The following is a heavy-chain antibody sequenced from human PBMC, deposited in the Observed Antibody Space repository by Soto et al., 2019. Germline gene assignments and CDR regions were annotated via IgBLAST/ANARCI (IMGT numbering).Heavy chain of an antibody. Sequence: GGSLRLSCAASGFTFSGSAMHCVRQASGKGLEWVGRIRSKANSYATAYAASVKGRFTISRDDSKNTAYLQMNSLKTEDTAVYYCTRLHYDSGRPRGTYYYYGMDVWGQGTTVTVSS. CDR1: GFTFSGSA. CDR2: IRSKANSYAT. V-gene: IGHV3-73*01. CDR3: TRLHYDSGRPRGTYYYYGMDV. J-gene: IGHJ6*02. D-gene: IGHD3-22*01.